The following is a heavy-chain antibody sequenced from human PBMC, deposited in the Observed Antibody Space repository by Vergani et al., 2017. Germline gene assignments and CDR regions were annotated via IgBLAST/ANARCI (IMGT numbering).Heavy chain of an antibody. CDR1: GYTLTELS. J-gene: IGHJ6*03. CDR2: FGPEDGET. V-gene: IGHV1-24*01. D-gene: IGHD2-15*01. CDR3: ATSPMRINGPSYNYMDV. Sequence: QVQLVQSGAEVKKPGASVKVSCKVSGYTLTELSMHWVRHDPGKGVEWMGGFGPEDGETIYAQKFQGIVTMTEDTSTDTAYMALSSMRSEDTAVYYVATSPMRINGPSYNYMDVWGKGTTVTVSS.